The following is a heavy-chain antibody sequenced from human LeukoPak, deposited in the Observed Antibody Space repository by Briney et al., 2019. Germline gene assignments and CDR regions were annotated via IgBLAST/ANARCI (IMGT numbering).Heavy chain of an antibody. V-gene: IGHV3-7*03. CDR2: IKQDGSDE. CDR3: ARAVGWRDAFDI. D-gene: IGHD4-23*01. J-gene: IGHJ3*02. Sequence: GGSLRLSCEASGFTFSNYWMTWFRQAPGTGLEWVANIKQDGSDEYYVDSVKGRFTISRDNTKNSLYLQMNSLRAEDTAAYYCARAVGWRDAFDIWGQGTMVTVSS. CDR1: GFTFSNYW.